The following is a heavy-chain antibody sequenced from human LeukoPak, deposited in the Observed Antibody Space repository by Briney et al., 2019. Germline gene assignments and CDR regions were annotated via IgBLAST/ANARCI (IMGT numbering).Heavy chain of an antibody. CDR1: GYTFTGYY. Sequence: ASVKVSCEASGYTFTGYYMHWVRQAPGQGLEWMGWINPNSGGTNYAQKFQGRVTMTRDTSISTAYMELSRLRSDDTAVYYCARDNYGDYPYYYYGMDVWGQGTTVTVSS. D-gene: IGHD4-17*01. J-gene: IGHJ6*02. V-gene: IGHV1-2*02. CDR3: ARDNYGDYPYYYYGMDV. CDR2: INPNSGGT.